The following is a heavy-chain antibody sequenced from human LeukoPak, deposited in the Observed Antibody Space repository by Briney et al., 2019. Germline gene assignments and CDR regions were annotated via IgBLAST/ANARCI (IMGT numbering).Heavy chain of an antibody. CDR2: LNPEDGET. Sequence: GASVKVSCKVSGYTLTELSMHWVRQAPGKGLEWMGGLNPEDGETIYAQKFQGRVTMTEDTSTDTAYMELSSLRSEDTAVYYCATVGAAARTGYFDYWGQGTLVTVSS. CDR1: GYTLTELS. D-gene: IGHD6-13*01. CDR3: ATVGAAARTGYFDY. V-gene: IGHV1-24*01. J-gene: IGHJ4*02.